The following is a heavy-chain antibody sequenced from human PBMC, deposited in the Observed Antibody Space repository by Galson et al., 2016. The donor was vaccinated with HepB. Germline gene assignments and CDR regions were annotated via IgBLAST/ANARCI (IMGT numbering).Heavy chain of an antibody. CDR3: ARRVYYHSGGPYYYYYGMDV. CDR2: MYYSGST. D-gene: IGHD3-22*01. Sequence: SETLSLTCGVSGGSITSSNWWSWVRQPPGKGLEWIGEMYYSGSTNYNPSLKRRVTISVDNYKNQFSLRLTSVTAADTAVYYCARRVYYHSGGPYYYYYGMDVWGQGTTVIVSS. CDR1: GGSITSSNW. J-gene: IGHJ6*02. V-gene: IGHV4-4*02.